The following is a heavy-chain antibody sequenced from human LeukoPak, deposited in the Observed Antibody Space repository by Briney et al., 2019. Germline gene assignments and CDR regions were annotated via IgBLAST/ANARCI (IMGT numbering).Heavy chain of an antibody. CDR1: GYTFTSYG. CDR3: ARATQQDSSSWSDY. J-gene: IGHJ4*02. V-gene: IGHV1-8*02. CDR2: MNPNSGNT. Sequence: GASVKVSCKASGYTFTSYGISWVRQATGQGLEWMGWMNPNSGNTGYAQKFQGRVTMTRNTSISTAYMELSSLRSEDTAVYYCARATQQDSSSWSDYWGQGTLVTVSS. D-gene: IGHD6-13*01.